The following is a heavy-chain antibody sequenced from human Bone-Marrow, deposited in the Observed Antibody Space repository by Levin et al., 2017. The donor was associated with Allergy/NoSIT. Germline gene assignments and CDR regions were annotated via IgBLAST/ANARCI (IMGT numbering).Heavy chain of an antibody. CDR1: GFISGYFA. V-gene: IGHV3-23*01. Sequence: ASVKVSCAASGFISGYFAMSWVRQTPGKGLEWVSSIIGSGSATYYAESVRGRFTVSRVESKNTVYLQMSNLLADDTALYYCVKMEQQLVQGTFQIWGQGALVTVSS. CDR3: VKMEQQLVQGTFQI. J-gene: IGHJ1*01. D-gene: IGHD6-13*01. CDR2: IIGSGSAT.